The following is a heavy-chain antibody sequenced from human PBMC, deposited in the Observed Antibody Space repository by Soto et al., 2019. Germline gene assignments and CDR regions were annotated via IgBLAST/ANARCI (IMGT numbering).Heavy chain of an antibody. Sequence: EVQLMESGGGLVQPGESLRLSCAASGLSVSNYWMHWVRQTPGKGLVWVSRINSDDTSSSYAASVKGRFTISRDNAKNTLYRQMNSLRADDTAVYYCARGCGWGGHYYFDYWGQGALVTVSS. V-gene: IGHV3-74*01. CDR2: INSDDTSS. CDR3: ARGCGWGGHYYFDY. D-gene: IGHD3-16*01. CDR1: GLSVSNYW. J-gene: IGHJ4*02.